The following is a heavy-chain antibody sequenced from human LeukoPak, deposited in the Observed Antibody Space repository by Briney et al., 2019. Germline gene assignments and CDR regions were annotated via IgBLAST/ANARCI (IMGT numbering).Heavy chain of an antibody. J-gene: IGHJ4*02. CDR1: GFTFSSYA. V-gene: IGHV3-23*01. Sequence: PGGSLRLSCAASGFTFSSYAMSWVRQAPGKGLEWVSAISGSGGSTYYADSVKGRFTISRDNSKNTLYLQMNSLRAEDTAVYYCAKDWLCIAAAGDVFDYWAQGTLVTVS. CDR2: ISGSGGST. D-gene: IGHD6-13*01. CDR3: AKDWLCIAAAGDVFDY.